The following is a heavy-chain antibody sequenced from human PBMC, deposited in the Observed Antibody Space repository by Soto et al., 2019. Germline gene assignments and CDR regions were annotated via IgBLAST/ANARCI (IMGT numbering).Heavy chain of an antibody. J-gene: IGHJ6*02. Sequence: SETLSLTCTVSGGSISNDDYYWSWIRQPPGKGLEWIGYIFYSGSTYYNPSLKSRLTMSVDTSKNQFSLKLSSVTAADTAVYYCARVTESLGVYGMDVWGQGTTVTXSS. CDR2: IFYSGST. D-gene: IGHD3-3*01. CDR1: GGSISNDDYY. V-gene: IGHV4-30-4*01. CDR3: ARVTESLGVYGMDV.